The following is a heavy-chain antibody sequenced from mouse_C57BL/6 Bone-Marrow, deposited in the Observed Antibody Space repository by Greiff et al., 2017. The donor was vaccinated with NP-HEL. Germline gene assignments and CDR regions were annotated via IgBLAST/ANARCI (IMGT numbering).Heavy chain of an antibody. D-gene: IGHD2-2*01. J-gene: IGHJ3*01. CDR2: IDPSDSET. Sequence: VQLQQSGAELVRPGSSVKLSCKASGYTFTSYWMHWVKQRPIQGLEWIGNIDPSDSETHYNQKFKDKATLTVDKSSSTAYMQLSSLTSEDSAVYYCARPMVTTDWFAYWGQGTLVTVSA. V-gene: IGHV1-52*01. CDR1: GYTFTSYW. CDR3: ARPMVTTDWFAY.